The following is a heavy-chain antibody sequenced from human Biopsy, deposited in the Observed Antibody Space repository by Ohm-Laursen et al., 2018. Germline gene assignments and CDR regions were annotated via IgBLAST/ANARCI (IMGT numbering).Heavy chain of an antibody. CDR2: ISGSGTTI. J-gene: IGHJ4*02. Sequence: GSLRLSCAASGFTFSDYYMSWIRQAPGKGLEWLSYISGSGTTIFYADSVKGRFTVSRDNAKNSLYLQMNSLTVEDTAVYYCARDGAGSYHDYWGQGNLVTVSS. V-gene: IGHV3-11*01. CDR1: GFTFSDYY. D-gene: IGHD3-10*01. CDR3: ARDGAGSYHDY.